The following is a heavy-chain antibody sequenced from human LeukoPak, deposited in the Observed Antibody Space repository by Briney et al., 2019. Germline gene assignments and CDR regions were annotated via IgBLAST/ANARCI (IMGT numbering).Heavy chain of an antibody. CDR2: ISSTSTFI. J-gene: IGHJ6*03. CDR3: ARDYFDSSDYPQTYYYYYMDV. Sequence: GGSLRLSCAASGFTFSRYSMNWVRQAPGKGLERVASISSTSTFIYSADSVKGRFTISRDPAQNSLFLQMNSLRAEDTAIYYCARDYFDSSDYPQTYYYYYMDVWGKGTTVTVSS. D-gene: IGHD3-22*01. CDR1: GFTFSRYS. V-gene: IGHV3-21*01.